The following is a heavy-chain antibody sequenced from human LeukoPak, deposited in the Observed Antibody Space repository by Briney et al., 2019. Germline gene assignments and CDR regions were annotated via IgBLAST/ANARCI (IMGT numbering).Heavy chain of an antibody. D-gene: IGHD3-22*01. Sequence: GGSLRLSCAASGFTFSSYGMHWVRQAPGKGLEWVAFIRYDGSNKYYADSVKGRFTISRDNSKNTLYLQMNSLRAEDTAVYYCAKGRDYYDSSGYYPSDAFDIWGQGTMVTVSS. CDR1: GFTFSSYG. CDR3: AKGRDYYDSSGYYPSDAFDI. CDR2: IRYDGSNK. J-gene: IGHJ3*02. V-gene: IGHV3-30*02.